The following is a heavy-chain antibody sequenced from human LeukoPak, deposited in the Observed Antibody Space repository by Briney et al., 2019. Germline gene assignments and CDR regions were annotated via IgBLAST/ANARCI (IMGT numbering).Heavy chain of an antibody. J-gene: IGHJ4*02. D-gene: IGHD5-24*01. CDR2: IYAGGSA. Sequence: GGSLRLSCAASGFTVRSTYMSWVRQAPGKGLEWVSIIYAGGSAYYADSVKGRFTISRDSSKNTLYLEMNSLRVEDTAMYYCATGRWLRLFDYWGQGTLVTVSS. CDR1: GFTVRSTY. V-gene: IGHV3-66*01. CDR3: ATGRWLRLFDY.